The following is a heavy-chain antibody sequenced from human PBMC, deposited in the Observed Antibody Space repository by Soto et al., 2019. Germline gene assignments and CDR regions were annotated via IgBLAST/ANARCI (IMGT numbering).Heavy chain of an antibody. CDR1: GYTFTSYY. CDR2: INPSGGST. CDR3: AAENIAARHWFDP. V-gene: IGHV1-46*01. J-gene: IGHJ5*02. D-gene: IGHD6-6*01. Sequence: QVQLVQSGAEVKKPGASVKVSCKASGYTFTSYYLHWVRQAPGQGLEWMGIINPSGGSTSYAQKFQGRVTMTRDTCTSTVYMELSSLRSEDTAVYYCAAENIAARHWFDPWGQGTLVTVSS.